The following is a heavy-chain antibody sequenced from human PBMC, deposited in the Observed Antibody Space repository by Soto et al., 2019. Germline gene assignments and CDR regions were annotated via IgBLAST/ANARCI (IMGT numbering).Heavy chain of an antibody. CDR3: ARYPSSSRDLDY. V-gene: IGHV6-1*01. Sequence: PSQTLSLTCAISGDSVSSNSAAWNWIRQSPSRGLEWLGRTLYRSKWYNDYAVSVKSRITINPDTSRNQFSLHLNSVTPDDTAVYYCARYPSSSRDLDYWGQGTLVTVSS. J-gene: IGHJ4*02. CDR2: TLYRSKWYN. CDR1: GDSVSSNSAA. D-gene: IGHD6-6*01.